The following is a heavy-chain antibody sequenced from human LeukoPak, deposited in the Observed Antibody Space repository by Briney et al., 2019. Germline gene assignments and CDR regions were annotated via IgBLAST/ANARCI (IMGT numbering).Heavy chain of an antibody. V-gene: IGHV3-7*03. CDR2: IKQDGSEN. CDR3: AKDARPYYYGSGSYGDGWFDP. CDR1: GFTFSNYW. J-gene: IGHJ5*02. D-gene: IGHD3-10*01. Sequence: GGSLRLSCAASGFTFSNYWMSWVRQAPGKGLEWVANIKQDGSENYYVDSVKGRFTISRDNAKNSLYLQMNSLRAEDTALYYCAKDARPYYYGSGSYGDGWFDPWGQGTLVTVSS.